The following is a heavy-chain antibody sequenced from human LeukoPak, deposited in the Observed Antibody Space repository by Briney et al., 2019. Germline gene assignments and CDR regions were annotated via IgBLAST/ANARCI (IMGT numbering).Heavy chain of an antibody. V-gene: IGHV3-23*01. D-gene: IGHD3-22*01. J-gene: IGHJ4*02. CDR2: ISGSGGST. CDR1: GFTFSDYN. Sequence: GGSLRLSCAASGFTFSDYNMTWVRQTPGKGLEWVSAISGSGGSTYYADSVKGRFTISRDNSKNTLYLQMNSLRAEDTAVYYCAKDDNYYDSSGPSDYWGQGTLVTVSS. CDR3: AKDDNYYDSSGPSDY.